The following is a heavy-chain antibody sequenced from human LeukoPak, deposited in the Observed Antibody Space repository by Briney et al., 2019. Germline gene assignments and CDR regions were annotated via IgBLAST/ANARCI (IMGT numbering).Heavy chain of an antibody. D-gene: IGHD6-6*01. CDR3: ARDSPPARPYYYYYYMDV. CDR2: ISGSGDST. CDR1: GFTFSSYA. Sequence: GGSLRLSCAASGFTFSSYAMSWVRQAPGKGLEWVSAISGSGDSTYYADSVKGRFTISRDNSKNTLYLQMNSLRAEDTAVYYCARDSPPARPYYYYYYMDVWGKGTTVTVSS. J-gene: IGHJ6*03. V-gene: IGHV3-23*01.